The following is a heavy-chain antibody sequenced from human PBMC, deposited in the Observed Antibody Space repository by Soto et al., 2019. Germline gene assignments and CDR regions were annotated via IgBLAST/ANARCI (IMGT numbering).Heavy chain of an antibody. CDR2: INHIGES. J-gene: IGHJ4*02. CDR3: ARDFGAGAHFDH. CDR1: GGSLTDYW. V-gene: IGHV4-34*01. D-gene: IGHD3-10*01. Sequence: QVHLQQWGTGLLKPSETLSLTCAVYGGSLTDYWWTWIRQTPGKGLEWIGEINHIGESNNNPSLMSRVTISLDTSQNQFSLKLTSVTVADSAVYYCARDFGAGAHFDHWGQGSLVTVSS.